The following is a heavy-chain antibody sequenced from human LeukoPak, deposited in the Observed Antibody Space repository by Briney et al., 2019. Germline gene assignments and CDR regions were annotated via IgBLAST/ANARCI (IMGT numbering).Heavy chain of an antibody. V-gene: IGHV1-69*04. CDR2: IIPILGIA. J-gene: IGHJ4*02. CDR1: GGTFSSYA. D-gene: IGHD4-17*01. CDR3: ARGLRPYYFDY. Sequence: SVKVSCKASGGTFSSYAISWVRQAPGQGLEWMGRIIPILGIANYEQKFQGRVTITADKSTSTAYMELRSLRSEDTAVYYCARGLRPYYFDYWGQGTLVTVSS.